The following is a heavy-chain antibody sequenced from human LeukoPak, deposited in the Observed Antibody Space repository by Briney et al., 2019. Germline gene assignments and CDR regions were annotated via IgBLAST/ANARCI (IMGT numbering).Heavy chain of an antibody. CDR1: GFTFSSYA. CDR3: ARTLYRLLSLPVLDY. J-gene: IGHJ4*02. V-gene: IGHV3-64*01. CDR2: ISSNGGST. Sequence: PGGSLRLSCAASGFTFSSYAMHWVRQAPGKGLEYVSAISSNGGSTYYANSVKGRFTISRDNSKNTLYLQMGSLRAEDMAVYYCARTLYRLLSLPVLDYWGQGTLVTVSS. D-gene: IGHD2-2*01.